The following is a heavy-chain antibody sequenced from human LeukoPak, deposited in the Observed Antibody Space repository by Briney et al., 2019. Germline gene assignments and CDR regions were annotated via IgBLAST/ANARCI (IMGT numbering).Heavy chain of an antibody. CDR1: GFTFNKYW. V-gene: IGHV3-7*01. Sequence: GGSLRLSCAASGFTFNKYWMSWVRQAPGKGLEWVANIKKDGSDKYYVDSVKGRFTISRDNAKNSLYLQMNSLKVEDTAVYYCAKNYYDTSGYLPLDYWGPGTLVTVSS. CDR3: AKNYYDTSGYLPLDY. D-gene: IGHD3-22*01. J-gene: IGHJ4*02. CDR2: IKKDGSDK.